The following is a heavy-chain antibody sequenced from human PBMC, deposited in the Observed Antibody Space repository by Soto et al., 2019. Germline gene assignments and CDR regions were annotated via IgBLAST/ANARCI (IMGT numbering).Heavy chain of an antibody. D-gene: IGHD6-19*01. J-gene: IGHJ6*02. Sequence: GESLKISCKGSGYSFTSYWIGWVRQMPGKGLEWMGIIYPGDSDTRYSPSFQGQVTISADKSISTAYLQWSSLRASDTAMYYCARHNIGSGWYGGASTGPLKVYYYGMDVWGQGTTVTVSS. CDR1: GYSFTSYW. CDR2: IYPGDSDT. V-gene: IGHV5-51*01. CDR3: ARHNIGSGWYGGASTGPLKVYYYGMDV.